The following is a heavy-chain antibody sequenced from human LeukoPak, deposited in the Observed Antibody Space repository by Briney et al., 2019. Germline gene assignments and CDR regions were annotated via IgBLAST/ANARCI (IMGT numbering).Heavy chain of an antibody. CDR3: ARFRRNDRSYYYYGMDV. V-gene: IGHV3-11*01. J-gene: IGHJ6*02. D-gene: IGHD1-1*01. Sequence: GGSLRLSCAASGFTFSDYCMSWIRQAPGKGLEWVSYISSSGSTIYYADSVKGRFTISRDNAKNSLYLQMNSLRAEDTAVYYCARFRRNDRSYYYYGMDVWGQGTTVTVSS. CDR1: GFTFSDYC. CDR2: ISSSGSTI.